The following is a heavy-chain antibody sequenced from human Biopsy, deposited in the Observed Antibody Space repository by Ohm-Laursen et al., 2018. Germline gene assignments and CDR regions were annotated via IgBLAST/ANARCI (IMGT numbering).Heavy chain of an antibody. CDR1: GDSVSSGSFY. Sequence: SQTLSLTCTVSGDSVSSGSFYWTWIRQPPGQGLEYIGYIYDRGSTANYSPPLESRVTMSVDMPKNQFSLKLSSVTAADTAIYYCARGMRSSGWPYFDSWGQGTLVTVSS. CDR3: ARGMRSSGWPYFDS. D-gene: IGHD6-19*01. J-gene: IGHJ4*02. V-gene: IGHV4-61*01. CDR2: IYDRGSTA.